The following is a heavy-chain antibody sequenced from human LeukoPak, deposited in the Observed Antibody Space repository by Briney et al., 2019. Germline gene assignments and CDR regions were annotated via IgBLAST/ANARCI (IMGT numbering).Heavy chain of an antibody. V-gene: IGHV4-39*01. CDR1: GGSISSSGYY. J-gene: IGHJ6*03. CDR3: ARLYYYYYYMDV. CDR2: IYYSGST. Sequence: PSETLSLTCTVSGGSISSSGYYWGWIRQPPGKGLEWIGNIYYSGSTYYNPSLKSRVTISVDTPKNQFSLKLSSVTAADTAVYYCARLYYYYYYMDVWGKGTTVTISS.